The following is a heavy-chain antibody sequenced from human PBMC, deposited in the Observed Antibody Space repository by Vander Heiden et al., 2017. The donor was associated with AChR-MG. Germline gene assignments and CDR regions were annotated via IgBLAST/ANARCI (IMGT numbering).Heavy chain of an antibody. J-gene: IGHJ4*02. V-gene: IGHV1-8*01. Sequence: QVQLVQSGAEVKKPGASVKVSCKASGYTFTSYDINWVRQATGQGLEWMGWMNPNSGNTGYAQKFQGRVTMTRNTSISTAYMELSSLRSEDTAVYYCARALRLTTVTTTGLGYWGQGTLVTVSS. CDR3: ARALRLTTVTTTGLGY. D-gene: IGHD4-17*01. CDR1: GYTFTSYD. CDR2: MNPNSGNT.